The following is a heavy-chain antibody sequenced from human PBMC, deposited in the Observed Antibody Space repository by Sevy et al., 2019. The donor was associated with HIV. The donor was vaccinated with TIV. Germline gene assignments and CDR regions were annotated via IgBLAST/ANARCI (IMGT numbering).Heavy chain of an antibody. CDR2: ISSSSCYI. V-gene: IGHV3-21*01. D-gene: IGHD3-22*01. CDR3: ARGALYYYDSSGYSEFDY. Sequence: GGSLRLSCAASEFTFSSYSTNWVRQAPGKGLEWVSSISSSSCYIYYADSVKGRFTISRDNAKNSLYLQMNSLRAEDTAVYYCARGALYYYDSSGYSEFDYWGQGTLVTVSS. J-gene: IGHJ4*02. CDR1: EFTFSSYS.